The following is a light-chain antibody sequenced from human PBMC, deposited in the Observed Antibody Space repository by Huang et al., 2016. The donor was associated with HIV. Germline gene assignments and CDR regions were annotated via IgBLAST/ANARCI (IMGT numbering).Light chain of an antibody. CDR3: QQYKTYT. J-gene: IGKJ2*01. Sequence: DIQMTQSPSTLSASVGDRVTITCRASQSISDWLAWYQQKPGKAPKVLIFKASLLESGVPSRFSGSGSGTDFTLTISSLQPDDFATYYCQQYKTYTFGQGTKVEIK. V-gene: IGKV1-5*03. CDR1: QSISDW. CDR2: KAS.